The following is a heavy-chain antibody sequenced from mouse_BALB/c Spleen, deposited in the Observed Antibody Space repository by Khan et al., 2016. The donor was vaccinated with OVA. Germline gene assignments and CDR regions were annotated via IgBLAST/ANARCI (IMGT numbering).Heavy chain of an antibody. CDR2: IYPGSGNT. CDR3: ARGWGAWLPY. CDR1: GYTFTDYN. D-gene: IGHD2-3*01. Sequence: VQLQQSGAELARPGTSVKLSCKASGYTFTDYNINWVKQRTGQGLEWIGEIYPGSGNTYYSEKFKGKATLTADNSSSTAYMPLSSLTSEASAAYFGARGWGAWLPYGGQGTLVTGSA. J-gene: IGHJ3*01. V-gene: IGHV1-77*01.